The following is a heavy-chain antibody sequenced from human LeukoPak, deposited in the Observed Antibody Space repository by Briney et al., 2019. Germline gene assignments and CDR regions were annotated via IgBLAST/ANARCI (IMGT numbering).Heavy chain of an antibody. V-gene: IGHV1-2*06. CDR1: GYTFTGYH. Sequence: ASVKVSCKASGYTFTGYHMHWVRQAPGQRLEWMGRINPNSGDTNYAQKFQGRVTMTRDTSISIAYVELSRLRSDDTAVYYCARDYCSSTSCLFDYWGQGTLVTVSS. CDR3: ARDYCSSTSCLFDY. CDR2: INPNSGDT. D-gene: IGHD2-2*01. J-gene: IGHJ4*02.